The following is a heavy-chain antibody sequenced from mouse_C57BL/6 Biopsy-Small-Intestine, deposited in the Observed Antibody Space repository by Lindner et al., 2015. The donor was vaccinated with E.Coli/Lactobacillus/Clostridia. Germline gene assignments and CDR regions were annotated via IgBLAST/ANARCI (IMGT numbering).Heavy chain of an antibody. V-gene: IGHV1-39*01. J-gene: IGHJ2*01. CDR1: GYSFTDYN. D-gene: IGHD2-4*01. CDR2: INPYYGRT. Sequence: VQLQESGAELVKPGASVKISCKASGYSFTDYNMNWVKQSHGKSLEWIGNINPYYGRTSYNQKFEGKATLTVDKSSSTAYMQLNSLTSDDSVVYYCARSKGYDYPDYWGQGTTLTVSS. CDR3: ARSKGYDYPDY.